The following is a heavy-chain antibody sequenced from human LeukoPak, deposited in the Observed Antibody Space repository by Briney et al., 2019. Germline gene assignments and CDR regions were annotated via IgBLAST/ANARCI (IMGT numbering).Heavy chain of an antibody. J-gene: IGHJ2*01. CDR3: ARNYGGNRSYWYFDL. CDR2: IYYSGST. V-gene: IGHV4-59*01. D-gene: IGHD4-23*01. Sequence: SETLSLTCTVSGGSISSYYWSWIRQPPGKGLEWIGYIYYSGSTNYNPSLKSRVTISVDMSKNQFSLKLSSVTAADTAVYYCARNYGGNRSYWYFDLWGRGTLVTVSS. CDR1: GGSISSYY.